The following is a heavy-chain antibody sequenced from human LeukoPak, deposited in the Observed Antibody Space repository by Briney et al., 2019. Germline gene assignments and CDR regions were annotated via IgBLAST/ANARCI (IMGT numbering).Heavy chain of an antibody. Sequence: GASLRLSCAASGFTFSSYAMSWVRQAPGKGLEWVSAISGSGGSTYYADTVKGRFTISGDNSKNTLYLQMNSLRAEDTAVYYCAKDPMGDDGYWGQGTLVTVSS. J-gene: IGHJ4*02. CDR1: GFTFSSYA. V-gene: IGHV3-23*01. CDR3: AKDPMGDDGY. CDR2: ISGSGGST. D-gene: IGHD2-21*02.